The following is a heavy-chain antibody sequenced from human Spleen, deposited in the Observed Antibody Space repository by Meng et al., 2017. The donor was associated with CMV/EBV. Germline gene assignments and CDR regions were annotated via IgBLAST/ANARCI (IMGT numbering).Heavy chain of an antibody. J-gene: IGHJ4*02. CDR2: IYPGDSNT. D-gene: IGHD2-2*02. Sequence: GGSLRLSCKGSEYRFTTYWIGWVRQMPGKGLEWMGIIYPGDSNTRYSPSFQGQVTISADKSISTAYLQWSSLKASDTAIYYCARHVSAATPFDYWGQGTLVTVSS. V-gene: IGHV5-51*01. CDR3: ARHVSAATPFDY. CDR1: EYRFTTYW.